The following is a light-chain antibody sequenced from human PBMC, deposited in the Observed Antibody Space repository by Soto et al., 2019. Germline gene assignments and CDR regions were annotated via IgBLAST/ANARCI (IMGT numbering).Light chain of an antibody. J-gene: IGKJ5*01. V-gene: IGKV1-9*01. CDR1: QGISSY. Sequence: IRMTQSPSSLSASVGGGVAITCRASQGISSYLAWYQKKPGKAPNLIIYAASTLQSGVPSRFSGSGSGTDCTLTISSLQPEDFATYYCQQLNTYPITFGQGTRLEIK. CDR3: QQLNTYPIT. CDR2: AAS.